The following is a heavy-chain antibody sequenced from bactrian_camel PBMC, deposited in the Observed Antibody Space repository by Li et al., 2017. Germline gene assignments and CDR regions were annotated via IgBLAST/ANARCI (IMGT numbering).Heavy chain of an antibody. Sequence: HVQLVESGGALVQPGGSLRLSCAASGWAFSTYDMSWVRQVPGKGLEWVTTIYSDGTLTYYADSVKGRFTISRDNAKNTLYLQLNSLKSEDTAMYYCAAPIGGNWFHEYKFWGQGTQVTVS. D-gene: IGHD2*01. V-gene: IGHV3-2*01. J-gene: IGHJ4*01. CDR3: AAPIGGNWFHEYKF. CDR2: IYSDGTLT. CDR1: GWAFSTYD.